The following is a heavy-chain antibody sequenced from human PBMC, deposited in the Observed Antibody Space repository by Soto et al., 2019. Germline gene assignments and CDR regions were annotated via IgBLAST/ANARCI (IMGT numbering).Heavy chain of an antibody. V-gene: IGHV3-9*01. Sequence: GGSLRLSCAASGFTFDDYAMHWVRQAPGKGLEWVSGISWNSGSIGYADSVKGRFTISRDNAKNSLYLQMNSLRAEDTALYYCAKETRGPERGDYGYYFDYWGQGTLVTVSS. CDR3: AKETRGPERGDYGYYFDY. J-gene: IGHJ4*02. CDR2: ISWNSGSI. D-gene: IGHD4-17*01. CDR1: GFTFDDYA.